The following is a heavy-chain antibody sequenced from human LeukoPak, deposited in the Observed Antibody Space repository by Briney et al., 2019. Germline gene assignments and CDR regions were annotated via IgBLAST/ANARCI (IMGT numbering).Heavy chain of an antibody. V-gene: IGHV3-11*06. CDR2: ISSSSSYT. J-gene: IGHJ6*02. D-gene: IGHD5-12*01. CDR3: ARALSHHIAYDYGMDV. Sequence: GGSLRLSCAASGFTFSDYYMSWIRQAPGKGLEWVSYISSSSSYTNYADSVKGRFTISRDNANNSLYLQMNSLRAEDTAVYYCARALSHHIAYDYGMDVWGQGTTVTVSS. CDR1: GFTFSDYY.